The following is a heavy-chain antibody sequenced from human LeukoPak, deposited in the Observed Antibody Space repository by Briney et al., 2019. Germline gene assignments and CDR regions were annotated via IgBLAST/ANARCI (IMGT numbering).Heavy chain of an antibody. Sequence: PGGSLRLSCAASGFTFSSYSMNWVRQAPGKGLEWVSSISSSSSYIYYADSVKGRFTISRDNAKNSLYLQMNSLRAEDTAVYYCARDVVETSAIYYFDYWGQGTLVTVSS. CDR3: ARDVVETSAIYYFDY. J-gene: IGHJ4*02. CDR1: GFTFSSYS. CDR2: ISSSSSYI. V-gene: IGHV3-21*01. D-gene: IGHD5-18*01.